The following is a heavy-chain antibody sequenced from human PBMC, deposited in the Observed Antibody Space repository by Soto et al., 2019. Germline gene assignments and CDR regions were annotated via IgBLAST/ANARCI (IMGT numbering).Heavy chain of an antibody. CDR2: ISFHSSSK. CDR3: ARDTVTSLTRYQGFYYDGMDV. J-gene: IGHJ6*02. CDR1: GFPFSSYT. V-gene: IGHV3-30*09. D-gene: IGHD2-2*01. Sequence: PGGTLSLSCTASGFPFSSYTMHWLRRAPGKGLEWVGIISFHSSSKYYADSLKGRIVISRDNSKDSLYLQMDTLRPDDTAIYYCARDTVTSLTRYQGFYYDGMDVWGQGTTVTVSS.